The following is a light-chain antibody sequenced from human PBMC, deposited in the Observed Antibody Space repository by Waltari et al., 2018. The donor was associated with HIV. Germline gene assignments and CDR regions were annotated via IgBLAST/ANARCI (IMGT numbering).Light chain of an antibody. CDR3: SSYAGSNIL. J-gene: IGLJ2*01. CDR1: SSDVGGYNY. V-gene: IGLV2-8*01. Sequence: QSALTQPPSASGSPGQSVTISCTGTSSDVGGYNYVSWYQQHPGKAPNLMIYEVSQRPSGVPDRFSGSKSGNTASLTVSGLQAEDEADYYCSSYAGSNILFGGGTKLTVL. CDR2: EVS.